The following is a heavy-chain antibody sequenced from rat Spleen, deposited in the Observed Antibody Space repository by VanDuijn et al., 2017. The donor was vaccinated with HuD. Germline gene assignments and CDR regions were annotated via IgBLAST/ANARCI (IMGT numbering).Heavy chain of an antibody. J-gene: IGHJ2*01. CDR1: GFTFSDYN. Sequence: EVQLVESGGGLVQPGRSLKLSCAASGFTFSDYNMAWVRQAPKKGLEWVATISYDGSSTYYRDSVKGRFTISRDTAKSTLYLQMDSLRSEDTATYFCVREADLPFHYFDYWGQGVMVTVSS. CDR3: VREADLPFHYFDY. CDR2: ISYDGSST. V-gene: IGHV5-7*01. D-gene: IGHD1-6*01.